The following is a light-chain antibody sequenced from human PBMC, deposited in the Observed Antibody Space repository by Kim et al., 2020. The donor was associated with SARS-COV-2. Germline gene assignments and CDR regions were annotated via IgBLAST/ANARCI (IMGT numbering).Light chain of an antibody. Sequence: LSRRERATLSCRASQSISSSYLSWYQQNPGQAPRLLIYGASSRATGIPDRFSGSGSGTDFTLTISRLEPEDFAVYYCQQYNSSPYTFGQGTKLEI. J-gene: IGKJ2*01. CDR1: QSISSSY. CDR3: QQYNSSPYT. CDR2: GAS. V-gene: IGKV3-20*01.